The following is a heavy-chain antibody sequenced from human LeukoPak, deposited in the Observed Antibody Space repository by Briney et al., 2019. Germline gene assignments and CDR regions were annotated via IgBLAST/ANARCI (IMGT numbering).Heavy chain of an antibody. V-gene: IGHV3-11*04. D-gene: IGHD2-2*01. Sequence: GGSLRLSCAASRFTFSDYYVSWIRQAPGKGLEGVSYMSSSCNNIYYADSVKGRFTISRDNAKNSLYLQMNSLRAEDTAVYYCARASKRYCSSTSCQSSAFDIWGQGTMVTVSS. J-gene: IGHJ3*02. CDR3: ARASKRYCSSTSCQSSAFDI. CDR1: RFTFSDYY. CDR2: MSSSCNNI.